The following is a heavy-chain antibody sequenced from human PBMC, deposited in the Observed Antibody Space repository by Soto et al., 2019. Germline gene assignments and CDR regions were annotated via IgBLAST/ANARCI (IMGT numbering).Heavy chain of an antibody. V-gene: IGHV1-69*06. D-gene: IGHD2-2*01. CDR1: GGTFSSYA. J-gene: IGHJ6*02. CDR2: IIPIFGTA. Sequence: SVKVSCKASGGTFSSYAISWVRQAPGQGLEWMGGIIPIFGTANYAQKFQGRVTITADKSTSTAYMELSSLRSEDTAVYYCASSDIVVVPAARGYYYYYGMDVWGQGTTVTVS. CDR3: ASSDIVVVPAARGYYYYYGMDV.